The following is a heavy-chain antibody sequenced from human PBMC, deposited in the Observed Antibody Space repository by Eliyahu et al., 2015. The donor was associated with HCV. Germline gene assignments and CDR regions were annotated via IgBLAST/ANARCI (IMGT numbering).Heavy chain of an antibody. Sequence: EVQLLESGGGLVQPGGSLRLSCGASGFTSRNYAMGWARRVPGKGVGXVAGISXCGGNIXXAXSVKGRFXISRDNSKSTIYLQMNSLRAEDTAVYFCAKDFRDCSGGTYYWNWCFDLWGRGTLVTVSS. V-gene: IGHV3-23*01. J-gene: IGHJ2*01. CDR3: AKDFRDCSGGTYYWNWCFDL. CDR2: ISXCGGNI. CDR1: GFTSRNYA. D-gene: IGHD2-15*01.